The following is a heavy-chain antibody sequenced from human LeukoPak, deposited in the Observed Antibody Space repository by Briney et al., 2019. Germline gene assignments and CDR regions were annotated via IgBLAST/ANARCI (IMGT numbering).Heavy chain of an antibody. CDR1: GGSFSGYY. Sequence: SETLSLTCAVYGGSFSGYYWSWIRQPPGKGLEWIGEINHSGSTNYNPSLKSRVTISVDTSKNQFSLKLSSVTAADTAVYYCARERIVVVVAATRRGHFDYWGQGTLVIVSS. CDR2: INHSGST. CDR3: ARERIVVVVAATRRGHFDY. V-gene: IGHV4-34*01. J-gene: IGHJ4*02. D-gene: IGHD2-15*01.